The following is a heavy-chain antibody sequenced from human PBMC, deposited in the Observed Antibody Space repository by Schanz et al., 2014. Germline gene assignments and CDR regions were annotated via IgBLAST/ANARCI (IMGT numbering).Heavy chain of an antibody. CDR3: AGAAYCRGAGCALYYALDV. CDR1: GFTFSSYA. J-gene: IGHJ6*02. CDR2: VSASGGGP. Sequence: EVQLVESGGALVQPGGSLRLSCAASGFTFSSYAMSWVRQAPGKGLERVSLVSASGGGPFYADSVKGRFTIARDNSKNTLFLQMDSLRVEDTGVYYCAGAAYCRGAGCALYYALDVWGQGTTVTVSS. V-gene: IGHV3-23*04. D-gene: IGHD2-15*01.